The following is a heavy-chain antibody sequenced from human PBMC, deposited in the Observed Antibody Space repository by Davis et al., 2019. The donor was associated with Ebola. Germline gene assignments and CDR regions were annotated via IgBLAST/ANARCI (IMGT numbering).Heavy chain of an antibody. CDR1: GYTFTGYY. J-gene: IGHJ4*02. V-gene: IGHV1-2*02. CDR3: ARSSGLYYFEY. Sequence: AASVKVSCKASGYTFTGYYMHWVRQAPGQGLDWMGCINPNSGGTNYAQKFQGRVTMTRDTSISTAYMELSRLRSDDTAVYYCARSSGLYYFEYWGQGTLVTVSS. CDR2: INPNSGGT. D-gene: IGHD6-19*01.